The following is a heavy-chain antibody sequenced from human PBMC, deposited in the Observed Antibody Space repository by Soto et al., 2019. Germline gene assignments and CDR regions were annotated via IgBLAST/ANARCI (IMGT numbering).Heavy chain of an antibody. CDR3: TTEIGYCSSTSCPSPIDF. J-gene: IGHJ4*02. CDR2: IKSKTDGGTT. CDR1: GFTFSNAW. Sequence: GGSLRLSCAASGFTFSNAWMNWVRQAPGKGLEWVGRIKSKTDGGTTDYAAPVKGRFTISRDDSKNTLYLQMNSLKTEDTAVYYCTTEIGYCSSTSCPSPIDFWGQGTLVTVSS. V-gene: IGHV3-15*07. D-gene: IGHD2-2*01.